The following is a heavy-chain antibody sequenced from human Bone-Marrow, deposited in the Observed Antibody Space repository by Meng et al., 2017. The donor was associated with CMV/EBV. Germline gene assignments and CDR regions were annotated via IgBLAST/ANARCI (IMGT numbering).Heavy chain of an antibody. D-gene: IGHD2-2*01. CDR1: GGSISSSSYY. CDR3: ASVPGYCSSTSCLNWFDP. Sequence: SETLSLTCTVSGGSISSSSYYWGWIRQPPGKGLEWIGSIYYSGSTYYNPSLKSRVTISVDTSKNQFSLKPSSVTAADTAVYYCASVPGYCSSTSCLNWFDPWVQGTLVTVSS. V-gene: IGHV4-39*01. J-gene: IGHJ5*02. CDR2: IYYSGST.